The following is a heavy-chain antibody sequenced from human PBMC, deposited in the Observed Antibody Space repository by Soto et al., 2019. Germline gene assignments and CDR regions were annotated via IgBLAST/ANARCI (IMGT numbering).Heavy chain of an antibody. Sequence: QVQLQQWGAGLLKPSETLSLTCAVYGGSFSGYYWSWIRQPPGKGLEWIGEINHSGSTNYNPSLKSRVTISVDTSKNQFSLKLSSVTAADTAVYYCAKRGCYGSNSPFGIWGQGTMVTVSS. D-gene: IGHD2-2*01. J-gene: IGHJ3*02. CDR2: INHSGST. V-gene: IGHV4-34*01. CDR1: GGSFSGYY. CDR3: AKRGCYGSNSPFGI.